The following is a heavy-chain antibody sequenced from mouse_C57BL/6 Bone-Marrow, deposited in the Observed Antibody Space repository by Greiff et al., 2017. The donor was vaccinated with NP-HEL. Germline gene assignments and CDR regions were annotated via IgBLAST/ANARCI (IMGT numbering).Heavy chain of an antibody. V-gene: IGHV1-26*01. Sequence: EVQLQQSGPELVKPGASVKISCKASGYTFTDYYMNWVKQSHGKSLEWIGDINPNNGGTSYNQKFKGKATLTVDKSSSTAYMELRSLTSEDSAVYYCARETAQATDFDYWGQGTTLTVSS. J-gene: IGHJ2*01. CDR2: INPNNGGT. CDR3: ARETAQATDFDY. CDR1: GYTFTDYY. D-gene: IGHD3-2*02.